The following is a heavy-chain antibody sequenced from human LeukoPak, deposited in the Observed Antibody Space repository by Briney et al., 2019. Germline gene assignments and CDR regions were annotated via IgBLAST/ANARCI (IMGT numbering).Heavy chain of an antibody. Sequence: ASVKVSCKASGYTFTGYYMHWVRQAPGQGLEWMGWINPNSGGTNYAQKFQGRVTMTRDTSISTAYMELSRLRSDDTAVYYCARPQVVPAAHDAFDIWGQGTMVTVSS. CDR1: GYTFTGYY. V-gene: IGHV1-2*02. J-gene: IGHJ3*02. D-gene: IGHD2-2*01. CDR2: INPNSGGT. CDR3: ARPQVVPAAHDAFDI.